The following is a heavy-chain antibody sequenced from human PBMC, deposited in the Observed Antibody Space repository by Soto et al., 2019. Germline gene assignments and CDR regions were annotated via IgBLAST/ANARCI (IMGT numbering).Heavy chain of an antibody. CDR3: ARDVGGEDKILY. Sequence: QVQLVQSGAEVKKPGSSVKVSCKASGGSFSNFVISWVRQAPGQGLEWMGGIIPNFGTTNYAQKFQGKDTITADETTRTAYLELSGLTSEDTSVYYCARDVGGEDKILYGGQGTLVNVSS. CDR1: GGSFSNFV. D-gene: IGHD3-16*01. V-gene: IGHV1-69*01. CDR2: IIPNFGTT. J-gene: IGHJ4*02.